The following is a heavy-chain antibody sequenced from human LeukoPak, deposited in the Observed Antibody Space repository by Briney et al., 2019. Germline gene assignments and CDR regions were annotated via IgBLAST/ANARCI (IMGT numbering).Heavy chain of an antibody. CDR1: GGSISSGTYY. Sequence: SETLSLTCTVSGGSISSGTYYWSWIRQPAGKGLEWIGRISTSESTNYNSSLKSRVTISVDTSKTPFSLKLSSVTAADTAVYYCARGALPGADKYYFDYWGQGTLVTVSS. V-gene: IGHV4-61*02. J-gene: IGHJ4*02. D-gene: IGHD1-14*01. CDR2: ISTSEST. CDR3: ARGALPGADKYYFDY.